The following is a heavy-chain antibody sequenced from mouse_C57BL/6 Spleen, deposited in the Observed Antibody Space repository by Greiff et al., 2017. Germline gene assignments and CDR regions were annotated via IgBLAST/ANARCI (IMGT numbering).Heavy chain of an antibody. Sequence: VQLQQPGAELVMPGASVKLSCKASGYTFTSYWMHWVKQRPGQGLEWIGEIDPSDSYTNYNQKFKGKSTLTVDKSSSTAYMQLSSLTSEDSAVYCCARDGNYFDDWGQGTTLTVSS. J-gene: IGHJ2*01. CDR1: GYTFTSYW. CDR2: IDPSDSYT. CDR3: ARDGNYFDD. V-gene: IGHV1-69*01. D-gene: IGHD2-3*01.